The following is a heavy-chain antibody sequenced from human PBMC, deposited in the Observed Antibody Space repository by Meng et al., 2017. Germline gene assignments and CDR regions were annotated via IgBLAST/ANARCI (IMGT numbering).Heavy chain of an antibody. CDR3: ARRLSSSWGPYFDY. CDR2: IIPIFGTA. V-gene: IGHV1-69*01. CDR1: GGPLRRYA. Sequence: QVQRVHAGGEGKKPGCSVKVPGQALGGPLRRYAIRWGRQAPGQGLEWMGGIIPIFGTANYAQKFQGRVTITADESTSTAYMELSSLRSEDTAVYYCARRLSSSWGPYFDYWGQGTLVTVSS. J-gene: IGHJ4*02. D-gene: IGHD6-13*01.